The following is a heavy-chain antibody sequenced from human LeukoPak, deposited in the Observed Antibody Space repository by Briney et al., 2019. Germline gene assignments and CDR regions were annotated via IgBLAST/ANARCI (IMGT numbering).Heavy chain of an antibody. CDR1: GFTFSTYD. Sequence: GGSLRLSCAASGFTFSTYDMHWVRQATGKGLEWVSTFGAAGDTYYSESVKGRFTTSRDDAKNSLSLHMNSLRGGDTAVYYCVRESVLAVAGTNYYYGMDVWGLGTTVTVSS. D-gene: IGHD6-19*01. CDR2: FGAAGDT. J-gene: IGHJ6*02. V-gene: IGHV3-13*01. CDR3: VRESVLAVAGTNYYYGMDV.